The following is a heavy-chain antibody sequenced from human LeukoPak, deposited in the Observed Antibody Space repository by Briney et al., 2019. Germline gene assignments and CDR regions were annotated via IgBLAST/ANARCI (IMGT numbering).Heavy chain of an antibody. D-gene: IGHD3-9*01. CDR3: ARANTLRYFDH. CDR2: IHYSGYT. Sequence: SETLSLTCTVSGGSISSSGYYWGWIRQPPGKGLEWIGSIHYSGYTYYIPSLKSRVTISVDKSKNQFSLKLSSVTAADTAVYYCARANTLRYFDHWGQGTLVTVSS. V-gene: IGHV4-39*07. CDR1: GGSISSSGYY. J-gene: IGHJ4*02.